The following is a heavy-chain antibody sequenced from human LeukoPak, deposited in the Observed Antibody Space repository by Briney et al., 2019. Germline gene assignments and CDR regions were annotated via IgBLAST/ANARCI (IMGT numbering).Heavy chain of an antibody. CDR3: ARDRNSYGVDY. D-gene: IGHD5-18*01. V-gene: IGHV3-21*01. CDR2: ISSSSSYI. J-gene: IGHJ4*02. CDR1: GFTFSSYS. Sequence: GGSLRLSCAASGFTFSSYSMNWVRQAPGKGLEWVSSISSSSSYIYYADSVKGRFTISRDNAKNSLYLQMNSLRAEDTAVYYCARDRNSYGVDYWGQGTLVTVFS.